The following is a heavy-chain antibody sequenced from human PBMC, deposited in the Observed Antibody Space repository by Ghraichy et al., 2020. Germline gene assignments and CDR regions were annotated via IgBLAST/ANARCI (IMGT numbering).Heavy chain of an antibody. CDR3: ARLLSGYRGWYYGMDV. Sequence: GGSLRLSCAASGFTFSNFDMHWVRLATGKGLEWVSAIGTAGDTYYPGSVKGRFTISRENAKNSLYLQMNSLRAGDTAVYYCARLLSGYRGWYYGMDVWGQGTTVTVSS. CDR1: GFTFSNFD. CDR2: IGTAGDT. V-gene: IGHV3-13*01. J-gene: IGHJ6*02. D-gene: IGHD3-3*01.